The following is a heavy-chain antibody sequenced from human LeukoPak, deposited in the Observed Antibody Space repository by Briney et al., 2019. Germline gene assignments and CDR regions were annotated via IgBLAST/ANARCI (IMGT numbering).Heavy chain of an antibody. CDR1: GGSFSGYY. J-gene: IGHJ4*02. V-gene: IGHV4-34*01. Sequence: SETLSLTCAVYGGSFSGYYWSWIRQPPGKGLEWIGEINHSGRTNYNPSLKSRVTILVDTSKNQFSLNLNSVTAADTAVYYCARGGWSLDYWGLGILVTISS. CDR2: INHSGRT. D-gene: IGHD6-19*01. CDR3: ARGGWSLDY.